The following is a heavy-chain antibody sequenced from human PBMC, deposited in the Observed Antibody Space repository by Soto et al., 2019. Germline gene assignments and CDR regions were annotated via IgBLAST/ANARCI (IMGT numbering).Heavy chain of an antibody. D-gene: IGHD5-18*01. Sequence: EVQLVESGGGLVQPGGSLRLSCAASGFTFSDHYMDWVRQAPGKGLEWVGRTRNKANSYTTEYAASVKGRFTISRDDSKNSLYLQMNSLKTEDTAVYYYARGVDTAMAYWGQGTTVTVSS. V-gene: IGHV3-72*01. CDR1: GFTFSDHY. CDR3: ARGVDTAMAY. CDR2: TRNKANSYTT. J-gene: IGHJ6*02.